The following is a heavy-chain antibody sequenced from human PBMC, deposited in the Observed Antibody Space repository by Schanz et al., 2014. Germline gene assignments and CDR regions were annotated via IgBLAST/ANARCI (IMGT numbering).Heavy chain of an antibody. J-gene: IGHJ4*02. CDR1: GFSFGTYA. Sequence: EVQLVESGGGLVQPGGSLRLSCAASGFSFGTYAMSWVRQAPGKGLEWVSYISGSSSTRYYADSVKGRFTISRDNAKNSLYLEMNSLRAEDTALYYCARDRRNADLDYWGQGTLVTVSS. D-gene: IGHD1-1*01. CDR2: ISGSSSTR. V-gene: IGHV3-48*01. CDR3: ARDRRNADLDY.